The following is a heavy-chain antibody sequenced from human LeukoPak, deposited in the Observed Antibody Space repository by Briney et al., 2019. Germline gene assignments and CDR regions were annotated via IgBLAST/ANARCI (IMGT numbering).Heavy chain of an antibody. D-gene: IGHD3-10*01. CDR1: GFTFSSYS. CDR3: GRHRSGSGTYFIDY. Sequence: GGSLRLSCVVSGFTFSSYSMIWVRQAPGKGLQWVTNMKKDGSETKYVESVKGRFTISRDNAKNSLYLQMNSLRAEDTAVYYCGRHRSGSGTYFIDYWGQGTLVSVSS. J-gene: IGHJ4*02. CDR2: MKKDGSET. V-gene: IGHV3-7*01.